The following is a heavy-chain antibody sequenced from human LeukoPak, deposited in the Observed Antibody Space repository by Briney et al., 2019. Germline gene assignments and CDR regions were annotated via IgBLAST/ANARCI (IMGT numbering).Heavy chain of an antibody. D-gene: IGHD6-19*01. V-gene: IGHV3-7*01. J-gene: IGHJ4*02. CDR3: ARALYNRGWYPDYFDS. CDR2: IKRDGSDK. Sequence: GGSLRLSCAASGFTFSSYWMSWVRQAPGKGLEWVANIKRDGSDKYYVGSVEGRFTISRDNYKNSLYLQMSSLRAEDTAIYYCARALYNRGWYPDYFDSWGQGALVTVSS. CDR1: GFTFSSYW.